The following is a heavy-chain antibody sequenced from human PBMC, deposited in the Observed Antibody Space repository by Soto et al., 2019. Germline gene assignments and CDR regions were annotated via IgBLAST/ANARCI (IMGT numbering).Heavy chain of an antibody. V-gene: IGHV3-30*18. CDR2: ISYEGSKA. J-gene: IGHJ6*02. D-gene: IGHD1-26*01. Sequence: QVQLVESGGGVVQPGRSLRRSCAASGFTFSDYGIHWVRQAPGKGLEWVAVISYEGSKAYYAESVKGRFPISRDNSKNTLYLQMARLRPEDTAVYYCAKAHGAAYSGYSIRNDLDVWGQGTTVTVSS. CDR3: AKAHGAAYSGYSIRNDLDV. CDR1: GFTFSDYG.